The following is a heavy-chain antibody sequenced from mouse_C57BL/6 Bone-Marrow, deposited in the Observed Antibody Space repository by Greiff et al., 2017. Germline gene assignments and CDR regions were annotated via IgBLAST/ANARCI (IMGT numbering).Heavy chain of an antibody. Sequence: VKLQQSGPELVKPGASVKISCKASGYAFSSSWMNWVKQRPGKGLEWIGRIYPGDGDTNYNGKFKGKATLTADKSSSTAYMQLSSLTSEDSAVYFCARTITTVVVDYWGQGTTRTVSS. D-gene: IGHD1-1*01. CDR3: ARTITTVVVDY. CDR1: GYAFSSSW. V-gene: IGHV1-82*01. CDR2: IYPGDGDT. J-gene: IGHJ2*01.